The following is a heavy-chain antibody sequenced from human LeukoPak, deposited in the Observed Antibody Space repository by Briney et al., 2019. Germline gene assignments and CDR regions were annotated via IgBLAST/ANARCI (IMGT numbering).Heavy chain of an antibody. CDR1: GGSISSSSYY. V-gene: IGHV4-39*07. J-gene: IGHJ6*03. CDR3: ARGYSSSWYDVTWYYYMDV. CDR2: IFYSGST. Sequence: SETLSLTCTVSGGSISSSSYYWGWIRQPPGKGLEWIGSIFYSGSTYYNPSLKSRVTISVDTSKKQSSLKLSSVTAADTAVYYCARGYSSSWYDVTWYYYMDVWGKGTTVTVSS. D-gene: IGHD6-13*01.